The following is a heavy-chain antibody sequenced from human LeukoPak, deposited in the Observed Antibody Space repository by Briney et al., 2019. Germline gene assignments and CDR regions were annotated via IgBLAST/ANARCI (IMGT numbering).Heavy chain of an antibody. J-gene: IGHJ4*02. Sequence: GSLRLSCAASGFTVSSNYMSWVRQAPGKGLEWVSTISGSGGSTYYADSVKGRFTISRDNSKNTLYLQMNSLRAGDTAVYYCAKDGGIAAPWVAYWGQGTPVTVSS. CDR2: ISGSGGST. V-gene: IGHV3-23*01. CDR1: GFTVSSNY. CDR3: AKDGGIAAPWVAY. D-gene: IGHD6-13*01.